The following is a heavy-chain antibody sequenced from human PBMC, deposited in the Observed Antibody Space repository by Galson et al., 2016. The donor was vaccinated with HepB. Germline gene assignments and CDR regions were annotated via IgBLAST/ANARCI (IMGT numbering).Heavy chain of an antibody. CDR1: GFTFGDYA. V-gene: IGHV3-49*03. D-gene: IGHD6-13*01. Sequence: LRLSCAGSGFTFGDYAVSWFRQAPGKGLEWVGLIRINRFGGTTEYAPSVKGRFIVSRDDSQSVAYLHMNSLKTEDTAMYYCTRNRHAGISLASDYWGREIWSPSPQ. J-gene: IGHJ4*02. CDR2: IRINRFGGTT. CDR3: TRNRHAGISLASDY.